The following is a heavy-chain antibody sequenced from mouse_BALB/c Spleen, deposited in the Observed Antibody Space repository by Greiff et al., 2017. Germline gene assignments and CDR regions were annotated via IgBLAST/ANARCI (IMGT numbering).Heavy chain of an antibody. CDR3: ARDLCYYRYTWFAY. CDR2: INSNGGST. J-gene: IGHJ3*01. V-gene: IGHV5-6-3*01. CDR1: GFTFSSYG. D-gene: IGHD2-14*01. Sequence: EVHLVESGGGLVQPGGSLKLSCAASGFTFSSYGMSWVRQTPDKRLELVATINSNGGSTYYPDSVKGRFTISRDNAKNTLYLQMSSLKSEDTAMYYCARDLCYYRYTWFAYWGQGTLVTVSA.